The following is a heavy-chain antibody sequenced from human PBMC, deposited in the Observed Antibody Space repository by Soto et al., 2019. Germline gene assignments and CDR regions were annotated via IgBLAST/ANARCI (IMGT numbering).Heavy chain of an antibody. J-gene: IGHJ3*02. D-gene: IGHD2-15*01. CDR2: IDPNDSFI. CDR1: GYRFTGFW. CDR3: ARPASGCSLDASDI. Sequence: GESRKIACPGSGYRFTGFWLNWVRQRPGKGLECVGRIDPNDSFINYSPPFEGHVTISADKSIRTAYLQWTRLQAADTAIYYCARPASGCSLDASDIWGQGTMVNVSS. V-gene: IGHV5-10-1*01.